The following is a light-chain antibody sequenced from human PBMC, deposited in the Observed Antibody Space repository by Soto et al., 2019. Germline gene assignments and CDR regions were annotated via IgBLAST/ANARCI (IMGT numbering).Light chain of an antibody. CDR1: QSIGTW. CDR2: KAS. V-gene: IGKV1-5*03. J-gene: IGKJ2*01. CDR3: QQYNGYSYT. Sequence: DIQMTQSPSTLSASVGDRVTITCRASQSIGTWLAWYQQKPGKAPDLLIYKASSLQTGVPSRFSGSGSGTDLTLTISSLQPDDFATFYCQQYNGYSYTFGQGTRLQIK.